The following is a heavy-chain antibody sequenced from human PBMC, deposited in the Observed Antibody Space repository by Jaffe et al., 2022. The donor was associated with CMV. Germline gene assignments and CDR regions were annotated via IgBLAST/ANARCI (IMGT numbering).Heavy chain of an antibody. CDR3: ARGEYCSGGSCSLGLPSDP. J-gene: IGHJ5*02. Sequence: QVQLVDSGGGVVQPGRSLRLSCAAAGFTFSGYGMHWVRQAPGKGLEWVAVIWNDGSKKYYADSVKGRFTISRDNSKNTLYLQMSSLRAEETAVYYCARGEYCSGGSCSLGLPSDPWGQGTLVTVSS. D-gene: IGHD2-15*01. CDR2: IWNDGSKK. V-gene: IGHV3-33*01. CDR1: GFTFSGYG.